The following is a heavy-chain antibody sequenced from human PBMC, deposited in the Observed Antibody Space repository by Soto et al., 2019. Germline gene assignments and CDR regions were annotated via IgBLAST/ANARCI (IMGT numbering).Heavy chain of an antibody. CDR1: GFTFSSYG. V-gene: IGHV3-33*01. CDR2: IWYDGSNK. D-gene: IGHD2-15*01. J-gene: IGHJ6*02. CDR3: APDCSGGSCYSRDGMDV. Sequence: QVQLVESGGGVVQPGRSLRLSCAASGFTFSSYGMHWVRQAPGKGLEWVAVIWYDGSNKYYADSVKGRFTISRDNSKNTLYVQMNSLRAEDTAVYYCAPDCSGGSCYSRDGMDVWGQGTTVTVSS.